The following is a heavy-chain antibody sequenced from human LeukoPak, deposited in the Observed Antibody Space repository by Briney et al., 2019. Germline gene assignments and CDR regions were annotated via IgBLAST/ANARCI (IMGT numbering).Heavy chain of an antibody. CDR2: INPSGGST. CDR3: ARVSVPSSLWDGIDV. D-gene: IGHD6-6*01. J-gene: IGHJ6*02. V-gene: IGHV1-46*01. Sequence: GASVKVSCKASGYTFTNYYMHWVRQAPGQGLEWMGIINPSGGSTSYAQKFQGRVTMTRDTSTSTVYMELSSLRSEDTAVYYCARVSVPSSLWDGIDVWGQGTTVTVSS. CDR1: GYTFTNYY.